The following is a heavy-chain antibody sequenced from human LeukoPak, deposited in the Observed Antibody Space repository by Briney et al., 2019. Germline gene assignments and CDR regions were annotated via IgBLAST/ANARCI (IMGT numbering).Heavy chain of an antibody. J-gene: IGHJ4*02. D-gene: IGHD2-2*02. CDR3: ARLLYTPSNIYYFDY. V-gene: IGHV5-51*01. Sequence: GESLKISCKGSGYSFTSYWIGWVRQMPGKGLEWMGIIYPGDSDTRHSPSFQGQVTISADKSISTAYLQWSSLKASDTAMYYCARLLYTPSNIYYFDYWGQGTLVTVSS. CDR1: GYSFTSYW. CDR2: IYPGDSDT.